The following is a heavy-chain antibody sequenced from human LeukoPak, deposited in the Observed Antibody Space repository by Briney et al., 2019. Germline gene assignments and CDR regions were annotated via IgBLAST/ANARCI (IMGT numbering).Heavy chain of an antibody. J-gene: IGHJ4*02. CDR2: ISAYSGNT. CDR1: GYTFTNYG. V-gene: IGHV1-18*01. D-gene: IGHD4-23*01. CDR3: ARVAVAPYYFDY. Sequence: ASVKVPCKASGYTFTNYGINWVRQAPGQGLEWMGWISAYSGNTNYAQNLQGRVTMTTDTSTSTAYVELRNPRSDDTAVYYCARVAVAPYYFDYWGQGTLVTVSS.